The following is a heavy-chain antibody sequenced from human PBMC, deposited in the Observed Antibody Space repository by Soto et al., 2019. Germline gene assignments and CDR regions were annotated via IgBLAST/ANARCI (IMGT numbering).Heavy chain of an antibody. Sequence: PGGSLRLSCAASGFTFSSYAMSWVRQAPGKGLEWVSAISGSGGSTYYADSVKGRFTISRDNSKNTLYLQMNSLRAEDTAVYYCAKDWGYGGNPRGHAFDIWGQGTMVTVSS. J-gene: IGHJ3*02. CDR1: GFTFSSYA. CDR2: ISGSGGST. CDR3: AKDWGYGGNPRGHAFDI. V-gene: IGHV3-23*01. D-gene: IGHD4-17*01.